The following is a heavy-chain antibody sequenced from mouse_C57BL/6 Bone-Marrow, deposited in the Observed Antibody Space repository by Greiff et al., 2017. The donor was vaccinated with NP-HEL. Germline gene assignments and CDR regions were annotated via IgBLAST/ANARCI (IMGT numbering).Heavy chain of an antibody. J-gene: IGHJ4*01. Sequence: EVKLQESGPGLVKPSQSLSLTCSVTGYSITSGYYWNWIRQFPGNKLEWMGYISYDGSNNYNPSLKNRISLTRDTSNNQFFLKLNAVTTEDTATYYCARGLAYYKVGYWGKGAAVTVST. CDR3: ARGLAYYKVGY. D-gene: IGHD2-12*01. CDR1: GYSITSGYY. CDR2: ISYDGSN. V-gene: IGHV3-6*01.